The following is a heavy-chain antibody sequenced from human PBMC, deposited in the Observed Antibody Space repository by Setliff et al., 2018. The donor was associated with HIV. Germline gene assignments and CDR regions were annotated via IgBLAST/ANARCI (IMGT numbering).Heavy chain of an antibody. Sequence: SETLSLTCAVYGGSLSGHYWTWIRQPPGEGLEWIGEINHSGKTNYNLSLKSRVTISVDTSKNQFSLKVTSVTAADTAVYYCATSSSWSSRLNFWGQGMLVTVSS. V-gene: IGHV4-34*01. CDR3: ATSSSWSSRLNF. J-gene: IGHJ4*02. CDR2: INHSGKT. CDR1: GGSLSGHY. D-gene: IGHD6-13*01.